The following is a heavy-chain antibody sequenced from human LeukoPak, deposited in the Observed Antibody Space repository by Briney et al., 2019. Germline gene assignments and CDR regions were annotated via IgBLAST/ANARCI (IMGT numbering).Heavy chain of an antibody. CDR2: IYYSGST. CDR3: ARSRGYSYRFDY. Sequence: PSETLSLTRTVSGGSISSYYWSWIRQPPGKGLEWIGYIYYSGSTNYNPSLKSRVTISVDTSKNQFSLKLSSVTAADTAVYYCARSRGYSYRFDYWGQGTLVTVSS. V-gene: IGHV4-59*01. J-gene: IGHJ4*02. D-gene: IGHD5-18*01. CDR1: GGSISSYY.